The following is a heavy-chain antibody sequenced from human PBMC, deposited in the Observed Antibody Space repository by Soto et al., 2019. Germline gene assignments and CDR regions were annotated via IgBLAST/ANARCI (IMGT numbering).Heavy chain of an antibody. CDR1: GYTLTELS. V-gene: IGHV1-24*01. Sequence: ASVKVSCKVSGYTLTELSMHWVRQAPGKGLEWMGGFDPEGGETIYAQKFQGRVTMTEDTSTDTAYMELSSLRSEDTAVYYCATIAARDNYYYYGMDVWGQGTTVTVSS. J-gene: IGHJ6*02. CDR2: FDPEGGET. CDR3: ATIAARDNYYYYGMDV. D-gene: IGHD6-6*01.